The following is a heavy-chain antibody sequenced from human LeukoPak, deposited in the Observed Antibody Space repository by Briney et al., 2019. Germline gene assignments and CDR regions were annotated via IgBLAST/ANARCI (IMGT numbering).Heavy chain of an antibody. V-gene: IGHV1-3*01. CDR1: GYTFTSYA. Sequence: ASVKVSCKASGYTFTSYAMHWVRQAPGQRLEWMGWINACNGNTKYSQKFQGRVTITRDTSASTAYMELSSLRSEDTAVYYCARAAGYSYGPVAYWGQGTLVTVSS. J-gene: IGHJ4*02. CDR3: ARAAGYSYGPVAY. CDR2: INACNGNT. D-gene: IGHD5-18*01.